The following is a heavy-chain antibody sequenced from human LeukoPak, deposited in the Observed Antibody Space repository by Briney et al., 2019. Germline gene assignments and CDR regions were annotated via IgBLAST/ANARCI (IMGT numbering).Heavy chain of an antibody. CDR2: ISSSSSYI. CDR3: ARPPVIDY. Sequence: LGGFLRLSCSASGFTFSSYSMNWVRQAPGEGLEWVSSISSSSSYIYYAHSVKALLTIPRNNPKNSLYPQIKRLRAEHTAVYYCARPPVIDYCGQGALVTLSS. V-gene: IGHV3-21*01. J-gene: IGHJ4*02. CDR1: GFTFSSYS.